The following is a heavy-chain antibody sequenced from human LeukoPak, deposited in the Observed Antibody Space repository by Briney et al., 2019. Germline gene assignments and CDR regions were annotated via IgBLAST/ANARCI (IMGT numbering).Heavy chain of an antibody. CDR2: IRSKAYGGTT. Sequence: GGSLRLSCTASGFTFGDYAMSWFRQAPGKGLEWVGFIRSKAYGGTTEYAASVKGRFTISRDDSKSIAYLQMNSLKTEDTAVYYCTRDLSGSRGWYGGSDAFDIWGRGTMVTVSS. CDR3: TRDLSGSRGWYGGSDAFDI. V-gene: IGHV3-49*03. D-gene: IGHD6-19*01. J-gene: IGHJ3*02. CDR1: GFTFGDYA.